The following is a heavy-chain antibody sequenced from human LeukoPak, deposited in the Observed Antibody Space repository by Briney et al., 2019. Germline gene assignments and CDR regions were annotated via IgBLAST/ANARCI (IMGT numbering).Heavy chain of an antibody. J-gene: IGHJ4*02. CDR2: ITAYNGNT. V-gene: IGHV1-18*01. CDR1: GYTFTSYG. CDR3: ARATGSYSYFDY. Sequence: ASVRVSCKASGYTFTSYGISWVRQAPGQGLEWMGWITAYNGNTNYAQKLQGRVTMTTDTSTSTAYMELRSLRSDDTAVYYCARATGSYSYFDYWGQGTLVTVSS. D-gene: IGHD1-26*01.